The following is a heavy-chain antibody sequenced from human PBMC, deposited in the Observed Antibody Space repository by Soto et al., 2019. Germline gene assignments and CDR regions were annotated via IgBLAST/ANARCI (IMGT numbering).Heavy chain of an antibody. J-gene: IGHJ4*02. Sequence: SETLSLTCTVSGGSISSSSYYWGWIRQPPGKGLEWIGSIYYSGSTYYNPSLESRVTISVDTSKNQFSLKLSSVTAADTAVYYCARQSYCSGGSCYKRSIDYWGQGTLVTVSS. CDR2: IYYSGST. CDR3: ARQSYCSGGSCYKRSIDY. CDR1: GGSISSSSYY. V-gene: IGHV4-39*01. D-gene: IGHD2-15*01.